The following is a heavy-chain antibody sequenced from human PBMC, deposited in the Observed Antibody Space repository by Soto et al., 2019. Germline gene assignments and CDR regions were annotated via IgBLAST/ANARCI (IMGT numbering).Heavy chain of an antibody. J-gene: IGHJ5*01. CDR2: IFHTGIT. Sequence: SETLSLTCFISGGSFSNDYWTWIRQSPGKGLEWIGYIFHTGITDYNPSVKSRVTISIDKSRNLFSLNLTSVTAADTAVYYCARDRYFYDSRGYYRTLDSWGQGTLVTVS. D-gene: IGHD3-22*01. CDR3: ARDRYFYDSRGYYRTLDS. V-gene: IGHV4-59*01. CDR1: GGSFSNDY.